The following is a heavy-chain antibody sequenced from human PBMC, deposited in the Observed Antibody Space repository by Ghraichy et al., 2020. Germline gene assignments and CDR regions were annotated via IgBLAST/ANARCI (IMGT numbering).Heavy chain of an antibody. CDR3: AIGEVYCSSTSCYTTEDGMDV. CDR2: INPNSGGT. D-gene: IGHD2-2*02. CDR1: GYTFTGYY. Sequence: ASVKVSCKASGYTFTGYYMHWVRQAPGRGLEWMGWINPNSGGTNYAQKFQGRVTMTRDTSISTAYMELSRLRSDDTAVYYCAIGEVYCSSTSCYTTEDGMDVWGQGTTVTVSS. V-gene: IGHV1-2*02. J-gene: IGHJ6*02.